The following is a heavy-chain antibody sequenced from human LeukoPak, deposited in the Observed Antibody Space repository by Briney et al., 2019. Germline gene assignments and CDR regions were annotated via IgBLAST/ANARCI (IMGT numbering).Heavy chain of an antibody. D-gene: IGHD3-10*01. CDR2: ISGGGGTT. V-gene: IGHV3-23*01. CDR3: AKDSPYAYYGSGSYWDY. Sequence: GGTLRLSCAASGFTFSGYGLSWVRQAPGKGLEWVSAISGGGGTTYYAASVKGRFTISRDNSKNTLYLQMNSLRAEDTAVYYCAKDSPYAYYGSGSYWDYWGQGTLVTVSS. CDR1: GFTFSGYG. J-gene: IGHJ4*02.